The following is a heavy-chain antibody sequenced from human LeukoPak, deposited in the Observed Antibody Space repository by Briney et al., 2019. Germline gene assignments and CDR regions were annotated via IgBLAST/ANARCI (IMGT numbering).Heavy chain of an antibody. D-gene: IGHD3-3*01. Sequence: PSETLSLTCTVSSGSISSYYWSWIRQPPGKGLEWIGYIYYSGSTNYNPSLKSRVTISVDTSKNQFSLKLSSVTAADTAVYYCARSIFGVVNNAFDIWGQGTMVTASS. V-gene: IGHV4-59*12. J-gene: IGHJ3*02. CDR1: SGSISSYY. CDR2: IYYSGST. CDR3: ARSIFGVVNNAFDI.